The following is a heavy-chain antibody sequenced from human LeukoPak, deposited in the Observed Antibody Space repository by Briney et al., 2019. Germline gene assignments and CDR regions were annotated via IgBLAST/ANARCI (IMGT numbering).Heavy chain of an antibody. CDR1: GFTFSSYG. Sequence: GGSLRLSCAASGFTFSSYGMHWVRQAPGKGLEWVAVIWYDGSNEYYADSVKGRFTISRDNSKNTLYLQMNSLRAEDTAVYYCARDHGDYYFDYWGQGTLVTVSS. V-gene: IGHV3-33*01. CDR3: ARDHGDYYFDY. J-gene: IGHJ4*02. D-gene: IGHD4-17*01. CDR2: IWYDGSNE.